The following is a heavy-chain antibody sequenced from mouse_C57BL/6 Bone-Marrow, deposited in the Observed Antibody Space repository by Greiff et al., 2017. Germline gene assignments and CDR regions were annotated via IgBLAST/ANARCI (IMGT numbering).Heavy chain of an antibody. CDR3: SRGYYCNY. V-gene: IGHV1-69*01. CDR2: IDPSDSYT. D-gene: IGHD2-1*01. CDR1: GYTFTSYW. Sequence: QVQLQQPGAELVLPGASVKLSCKASGYTFTSYWMHWVKQRPGQGLEWIGEIDPSDSYTNYNQKFKGKSTLTVDKSSSTAYMQLSSLTSEDSAVYYCSRGYYCNYWGQCTALTVSS. J-gene: IGHJ2*01.